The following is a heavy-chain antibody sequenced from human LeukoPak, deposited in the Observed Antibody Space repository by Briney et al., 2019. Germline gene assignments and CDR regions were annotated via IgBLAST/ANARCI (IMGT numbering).Heavy chain of an antibody. CDR1: GGPFSGYY. V-gene: IGHV4-34*01. D-gene: IGHD3-22*01. J-gene: IGHJ4*02. CDR3: ARASDSSGYYDLDY. CDR2: INHSGST. Sequence: SETLSLTCAVYGGPFSGYYWSWIRQPPGKGLEWIGEINHSGSTNYNPSLKSRVTISVDTSKNQFSLKLSSVTAADTAVYYCARASDSSGYYDLDYWGQGTLVTVSS.